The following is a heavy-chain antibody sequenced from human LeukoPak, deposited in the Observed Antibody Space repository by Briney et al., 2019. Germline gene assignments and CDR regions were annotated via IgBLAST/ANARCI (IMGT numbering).Heavy chain of an antibody. V-gene: IGHV3-23*01. D-gene: IGHD2/OR15-2a*01. CDR1: GFTLSSYA. CDR2: ISVSGNT. Sequence: GGSLRLSCAASGFTLSSYAMSWVRQGPGKGLEWVSAISVSGNTYHADSVKGRFTISRDNSKNTLYLQMNSLRAEDTAVYYCARTRYYGYDPDYYYYMDVWGKGTTVTVSS. J-gene: IGHJ6*03. CDR3: ARTRYYGYDPDYYYYMDV.